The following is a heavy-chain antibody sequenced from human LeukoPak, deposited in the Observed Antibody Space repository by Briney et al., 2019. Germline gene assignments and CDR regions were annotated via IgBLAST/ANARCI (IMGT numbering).Heavy chain of an antibody. Sequence: GGSLRLSCAASGFTFSNYAMIWVRQAPGKGLEWVSYISSSSSTIYYADSVKGRFTISRDNAKNSLYLQMNSLRAEDTAVYYCARSLRWGLIDYWGQGTLVTVSS. D-gene: IGHD4-23*01. V-gene: IGHV3-48*04. CDR2: ISSSSSTI. CDR1: GFTFSNYA. CDR3: ARSLRWGLIDY. J-gene: IGHJ4*02.